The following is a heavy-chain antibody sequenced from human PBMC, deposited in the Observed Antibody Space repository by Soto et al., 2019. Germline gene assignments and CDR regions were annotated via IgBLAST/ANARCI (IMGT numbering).Heavy chain of an antibody. J-gene: IGHJ6*02. CDR3: AVDWNSPEGFYGMDV. V-gene: IGHV1-69*06. Sequence: RASVKVSCKASGGTFSSYAISWVRQAPGQGLEWMGGIIPIFGTANYAQKFQGRVTITADKSTSTAYMELSSLRSEDTAVYHCAVDWNSPEGFYGMDVWGQGTTVTVSS. CDR1: GGTFSSYA. D-gene: IGHD1-7*01. CDR2: IIPIFGTA.